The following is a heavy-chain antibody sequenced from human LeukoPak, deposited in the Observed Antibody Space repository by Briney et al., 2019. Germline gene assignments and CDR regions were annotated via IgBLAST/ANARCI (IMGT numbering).Heavy chain of an antibody. V-gene: IGHV4-34*01. CDR2: INHSGST. CDR3: ARTYCGTTSCYAPFDY. D-gene: IGHD2-2*01. Sequence: PSETLSLTCAVYGESFSGYHWSWIRQSPERGLEWIGEINHSGSTNYNPSLKSRVSISVDTSKNQFSLKLNSVTAADTAVYYCARTYCGTTSCYAPFDYWGQGTLVAVSS. CDR1: GESFSGYH. J-gene: IGHJ4*02.